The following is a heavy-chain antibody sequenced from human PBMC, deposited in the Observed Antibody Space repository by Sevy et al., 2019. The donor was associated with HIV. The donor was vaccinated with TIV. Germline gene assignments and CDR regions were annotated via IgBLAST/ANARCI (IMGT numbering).Heavy chain of an antibody. CDR2: ISGYNGKP. V-gene: IGHV1-18*01. J-gene: IGHJ1*01. Sequence: ASVKVSCKASGYTFTSYGISWVRQAPGQGLEWVGWISGYNGKPSYAHMFQGRVTMTTDTSTNTAYMELTSLRSDDTAFYYCARDHWNYVDVQYFQHWGQGTLVTVSS. D-gene: IGHD1-7*01. CDR3: ARDHWNYVDVQYFQH. CDR1: GYTFTSYG.